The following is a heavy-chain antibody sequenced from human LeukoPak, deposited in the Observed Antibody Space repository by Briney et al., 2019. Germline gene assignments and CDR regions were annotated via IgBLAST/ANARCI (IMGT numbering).Heavy chain of an antibody. CDR3: ARGKGYSSGWYFDY. CDR1: GGSISGYY. V-gene: IGHV4-4*07. D-gene: IGHD6-19*01. Sequence: SETLSLTCTVSGGSISGYYWSWIRQPAGKGLEWIGCIVTGGSTNYNPSLKSRVTMSVDTSKSQFSLKLSSVIAADTAVYYCARGKGYSSGWYFDYWGQGTLVTVSS. CDR2: IVTGGST. J-gene: IGHJ4*02.